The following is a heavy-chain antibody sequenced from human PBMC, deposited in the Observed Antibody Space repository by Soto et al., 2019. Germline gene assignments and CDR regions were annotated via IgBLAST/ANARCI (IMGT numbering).Heavy chain of an antibody. V-gene: IGHV3-23*01. D-gene: IGHD6-13*01. CDR2: ISKRVDTT. CDR1: GFTFRDFA. J-gene: IGHJ4*02. CDR3: VARHLATDDNLQPLLYVDN. Sequence: GGSLTLSCATYGFTFRDFAMNCVRQTPEKRLDWVSFISKRVDTTHYADSVKGRFTISRDNSKNTRFLQMNSLRAEYSALDYCVARHLATDDNLQPLLYVDNWGQEKLVTV.